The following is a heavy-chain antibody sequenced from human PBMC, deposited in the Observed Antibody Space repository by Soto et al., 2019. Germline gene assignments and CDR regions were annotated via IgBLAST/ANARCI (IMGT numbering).Heavy chain of an antibody. CDR2: TYYRSKWYN. J-gene: IGHJ6*02. Sequence: PSQTLSLTCAISGDSVSSNSAAWNWIRQSPSRGLEWLGRTYYRSKWYNDYAVSVKSRITINPDTSKNQFSLQLNSVTPEDTAVYYCARGVAVAGIYYYGMDVCGPGTPVTVYS. V-gene: IGHV6-1*01. CDR1: GDSVSSNSAA. D-gene: IGHD6-19*01. CDR3: ARGVAVAGIYYYGMDV.